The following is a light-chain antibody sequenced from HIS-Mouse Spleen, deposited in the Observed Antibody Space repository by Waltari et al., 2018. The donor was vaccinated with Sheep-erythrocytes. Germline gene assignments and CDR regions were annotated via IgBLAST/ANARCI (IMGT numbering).Light chain of an antibody. J-gene: IGLJ1*01. CDR2: SNQ. V-gene: IGLV1-44*01. CDR3: AACDDSLNGYV. CDR1: SSNIGSNT. Sequence: QSVLTQPPSASGTPGQRVTISCSGSSSNIGSNTVNWYQQLPGTAPNRLIVSNQPRPSGVPDRFSGSKSGTSASLAISGLQSEDEADYYCAACDDSLNGYVFGTGTKVTVL.